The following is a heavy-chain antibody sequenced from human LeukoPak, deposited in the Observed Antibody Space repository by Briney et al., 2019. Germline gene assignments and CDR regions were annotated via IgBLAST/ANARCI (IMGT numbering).Heavy chain of an antibody. CDR1: GFTFSSYW. D-gene: IGHD6-13*01. J-gene: IGHJ4*02. CDR3: ARDPLYSSSPDYFDY. Sequence: PGGSLRLSCAASGFTFSSYWMYWVRQAPGKGLVWVSRINSDGSSTSHADSVKGRLTISRDNARNTLYLQVNSLRAEDTAVYYSARDPLYSSSPDYFDYWGQGTLVTVSS. V-gene: IGHV3-74*01. CDR2: INSDGSST.